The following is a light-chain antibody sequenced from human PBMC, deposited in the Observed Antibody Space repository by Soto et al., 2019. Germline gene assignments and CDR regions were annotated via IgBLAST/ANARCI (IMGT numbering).Light chain of an antibody. CDR2: LGS. J-gene: IGKJ5*01. Sequence: DIVMTQSPLSLPVTPEEPASISCRSSQSLLHNNGYNYLDWYLQKPGQSPQLLIYLGSNRASGVPDRFSGSGSGTDFTLKISRVEAEDVGVYYCMQALQTPPTFGQGTRLEI. V-gene: IGKV2-28*01. CDR3: MQALQTPPT. CDR1: QSLLHNNGYNY.